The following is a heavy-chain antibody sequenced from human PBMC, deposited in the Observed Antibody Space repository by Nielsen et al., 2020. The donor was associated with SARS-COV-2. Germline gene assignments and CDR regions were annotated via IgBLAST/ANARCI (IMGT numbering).Heavy chain of an antibody. J-gene: IGHJ5*02. CDR2: ISHDGTNK. Sequence: GGSLRLSCAASGFTFNSYAMHWVRQAPGKGLEWVTVISHDGTNKHYADSVKGRFTISRDNSKNTLYLQMNSLRAVDTAVYYCARAVARGVMLMWFDPWGQGTLVTVSA. CDR1: GFTFNSYA. CDR3: ARAVARGVMLMWFDP. D-gene: IGHD3-10*01. V-gene: IGHV3-30*04.